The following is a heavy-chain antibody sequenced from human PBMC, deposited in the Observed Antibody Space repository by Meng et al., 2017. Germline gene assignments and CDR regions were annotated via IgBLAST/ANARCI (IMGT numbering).Heavy chain of an antibody. CDR3: ARDFDY. Sequence: VGSGGDLVPPGRSLKCSCASSGFIFSNYEMHWVRQAPGKGLEWVACITKDGSRKYYLGSVRGRFTISRDNSKNTLYLDMNSLRSEDTALYYCARDFDYWGQGTLVTVSS. V-gene: IGHV3-30*16. J-gene: IGHJ4*02. CDR1: GFIFSNYE. CDR2: ITKDGSRK.